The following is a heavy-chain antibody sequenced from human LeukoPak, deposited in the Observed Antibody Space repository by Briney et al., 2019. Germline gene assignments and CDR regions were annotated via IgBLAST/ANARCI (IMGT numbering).Heavy chain of an antibody. Sequence: GGSLRLSCAASGFTLSRYAINWVRQAPGKGLELVSTISGSGGSTYYADSVKGRFTISRDNSKNTLYLQMNSLRAEDTAVYYCAKDSHDYIWGSYREDDYWGQGTLVTVSS. CDR2: ISGSGGST. D-gene: IGHD3-16*02. CDR1: GFTLSRYA. V-gene: IGHV3-23*01. J-gene: IGHJ4*02. CDR3: AKDSHDYIWGSYREDDY.